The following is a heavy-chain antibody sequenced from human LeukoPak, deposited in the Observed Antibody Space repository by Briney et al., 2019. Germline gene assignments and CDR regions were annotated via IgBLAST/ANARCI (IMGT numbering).Heavy chain of an antibody. CDR3: ARVVYSGYDFRGAMDV. CDR1: VGSISSNSYY. V-gene: IGHV4-61*02. J-gene: IGHJ6*03. CDR2: IYTSGST. Sequence: SETLSLTCTVSVGSISSNSYYWSWIRHPAGKGLEWIGRIYTSGSTNHNPSLKSRVTISVDTSKNQFSLKLSSVTAADTAVYYCARVVYSGYDFRGAMDVWGKGTTVTVSS. D-gene: IGHD5-12*01.